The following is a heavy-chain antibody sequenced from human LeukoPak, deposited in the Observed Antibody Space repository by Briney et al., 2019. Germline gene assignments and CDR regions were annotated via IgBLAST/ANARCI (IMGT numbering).Heavy chain of an antibody. CDR2: IWYDGSNE. D-gene: IGHD3-22*01. J-gene: IGHJ5*02. CDR1: GFTFSTYG. Sequence: GGSLRLSCAASGFTFSTYGMHWGRQAPGKGLEWVAVIWYDGSNENYADSVKGRFTISRDNSKNTLYLQMNSLRAEDTAVYYCARNYYDSSSSNWFDPWGQGTLVTVSS. V-gene: IGHV3-33*01. CDR3: ARNYYDSSSSNWFDP.